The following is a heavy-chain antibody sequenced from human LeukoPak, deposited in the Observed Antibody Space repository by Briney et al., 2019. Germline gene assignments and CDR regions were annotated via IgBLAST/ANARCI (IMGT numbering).Heavy chain of an antibody. CDR1: GDIFSSYA. CDR2: LSGTGGDP. CDR3: VKDRVRGTTGFYFDY. D-gene: IGHD1-1*01. V-gene: IGHV3-23*01. J-gene: IGHJ4*02. Sequence: GGSLRLSCAASGDIFSSYAMSWVRQAPGKGLEWVSSLSGTGGDPYYAGSVKGRFTISRDNSKDTLYLQMNSLRAEDTAIYYCVKDRVRGTTGFYFDYWGQGTLVTVSS.